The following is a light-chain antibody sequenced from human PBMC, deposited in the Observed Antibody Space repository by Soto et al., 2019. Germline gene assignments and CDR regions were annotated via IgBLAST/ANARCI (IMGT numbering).Light chain of an antibody. J-gene: IGLJ1*01. CDR1: SSNLGADSD. CDR3: SSYASRSTRYV. Sequence: QSVLTQPPSVSGAPGQRVTISCTGSSSNLGADSDVHWYQQLPGTAPRLLIYVNDKRPSGVPDRFSGSKSGTSASLAITGLQAEDEADYYCSSYASRSTRYVFGTGTKVTVL. V-gene: IGLV1-40*01. CDR2: VND.